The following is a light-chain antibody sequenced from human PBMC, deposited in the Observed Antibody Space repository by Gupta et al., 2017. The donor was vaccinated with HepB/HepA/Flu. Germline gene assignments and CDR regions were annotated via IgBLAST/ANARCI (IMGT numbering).Light chain of an antibody. Sequence: DVVMTPPPVSRPLTLGEPASIFCRSSQSLVHRDGNTYFNWFQQRPGQTPRRLIYRVSNRDSGVPDSFSGSGSGTDFTLRISRVDAEDVGVYYCMQDRNWPWTFGQGTKVEIK. CDR3: MQDRNWPWT. J-gene: IGKJ1*01. CDR1: QSLVHRDGNTY. V-gene: IGKV2-30*02. CDR2: RVS.